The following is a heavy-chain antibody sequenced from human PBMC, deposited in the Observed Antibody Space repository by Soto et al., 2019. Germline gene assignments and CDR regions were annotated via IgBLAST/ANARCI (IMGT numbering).Heavy chain of an antibody. Sequence: QVQLQESGPGLVKPSETLCLTCTVSGVSITPYFWGWIRQPAGKRPEWAGQIYASRRTTYTPSLKSRVTMFVSQTQVSLRLTSVTAASSAVYYCARHFDVDPSVDQYCFDLWGRGAMVTVSS. J-gene: IGHJ2*01. CDR2: IYASRRT. CDR1: GVSITPYF. V-gene: IGHV4-4*07. D-gene: IGHD3-9*01. CDR3: ARHFDVDPSVDQYCFDL.